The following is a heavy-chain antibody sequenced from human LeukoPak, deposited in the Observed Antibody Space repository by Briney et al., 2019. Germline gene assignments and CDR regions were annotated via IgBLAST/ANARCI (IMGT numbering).Heavy chain of an antibody. J-gene: IGHJ5*02. CDR3: ARDRRPIAARSANWFDP. Sequence: ASVKVSCKASGYTFTSYYMHWVRQAPGQGLEWMGCINPNSGGTNYAQKFQGRVTMTRDTSISTAYMELSRLRSDDTAVYYCARDRRPIAARSANWFDPWGQGTLVTVTS. V-gene: IGHV1-2*02. CDR1: GYTFTSYY. D-gene: IGHD6-6*01. CDR2: INPNSGGT.